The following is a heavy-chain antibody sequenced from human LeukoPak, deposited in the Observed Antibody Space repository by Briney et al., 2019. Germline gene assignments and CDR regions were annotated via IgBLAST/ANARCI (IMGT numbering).Heavy chain of an antibody. V-gene: IGHV3-48*03. D-gene: IGHD3-10*01. CDR2: ISSSGSTI. CDR3: AREKRWLGEENWFDP. Sequence: GGSLRLSCAASGFTFSSYEMNWVRQAPGKGLEWVSYISSSGSTIYYADSVKGRFTISRDNAKNSLYLQMNSLRAEDTAVYYCAREKRWLGEENWFDPWGQGTLVTVSS. J-gene: IGHJ5*02. CDR1: GFTFSSYE.